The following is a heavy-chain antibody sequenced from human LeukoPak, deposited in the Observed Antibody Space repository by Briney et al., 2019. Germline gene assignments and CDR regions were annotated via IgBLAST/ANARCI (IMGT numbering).Heavy chain of an antibody. V-gene: IGHV3-21*04. CDR2: ISSSSSYI. J-gene: IGHJ4*02. CDR1: GFTFSSYS. D-gene: IGHD1-26*01. CDR3: VKDSPPRYSGSPPAY. Sequence: PGGSLRLSCAASGFTFSSYSMNWVRQAPGKGLEWVSSISSSSSYIYYADSVKGRFTISRDNAKNSLYLQMNSLGADDTAVYYCVKDSPPRYSGSPPAYWGQGTLVTVSS.